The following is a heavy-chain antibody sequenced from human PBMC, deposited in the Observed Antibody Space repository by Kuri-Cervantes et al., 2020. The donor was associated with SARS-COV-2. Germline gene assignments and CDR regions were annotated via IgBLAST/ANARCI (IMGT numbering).Heavy chain of an antibody. CDR3: ARAPQYSSRFDY. J-gene: IGHJ4*02. Sequence: GSLRLSCTVSGGSISSSSYYWGWIRQPPGKGLEWIGSIYYSGSTYYNPSLKSRVTISVDTSKNQFSLKLSSVTAADTAVYYCARAPQYSSRFDYWGQGTLVTDSS. CDR2: IYYSGST. CDR1: GGSISSSSYY. D-gene: IGHD6-13*01. V-gene: IGHV4-39*01.